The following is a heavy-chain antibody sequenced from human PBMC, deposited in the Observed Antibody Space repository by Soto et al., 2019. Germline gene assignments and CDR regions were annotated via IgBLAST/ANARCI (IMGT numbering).Heavy chain of an antibody. D-gene: IGHD3-22*01. CDR1: GFTVSTNY. Sequence: EVQLVESGGDLVQPGRSLRLSCAASGFTVSTNYMSWVRKAPGKGLEWVSVIYDGGYKHYADSVRVRFTISRDNSNLTVYLQIHSLTTDDSAVYYCAREKVTMMVGFYYFDLWGQGTLVTVSS. V-gene: IGHV3-66*01. J-gene: IGHJ4*02. CDR2: IYDGGYK. CDR3: AREKVTMMVGFYYFDL.